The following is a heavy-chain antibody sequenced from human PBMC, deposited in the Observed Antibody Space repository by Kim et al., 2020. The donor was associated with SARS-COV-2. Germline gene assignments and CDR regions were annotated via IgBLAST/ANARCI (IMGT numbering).Heavy chain of an antibody. J-gene: IGHJ5*02. Sequence: ASVKVSCKTSGYTFTSYAMNWVRQAPGQGLEWMGWINTDTGNPTYAQGFTGRFVFSLDTSVSTAFLQISSLKAEDTAVYYCARARGAAPGVWFDPWGQGTQVTVSS. D-gene: IGHD3-10*01. CDR3: ARARGAAPGVWFDP. V-gene: IGHV7-4-1*02. CDR1: GYTFTSYA. CDR2: INTDTGNP.